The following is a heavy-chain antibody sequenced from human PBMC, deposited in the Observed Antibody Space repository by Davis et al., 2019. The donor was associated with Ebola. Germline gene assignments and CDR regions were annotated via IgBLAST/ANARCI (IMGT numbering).Heavy chain of an antibody. J-gene: IGHJ6*02. CDR1: GFTFTYSG. D-gene: IGHD6-13*01. CDR2: IWYDGSNK. V-gene: IGHV3-33*08. Sequence: GESLKISCATSGFTFTYSGIHWVRQAPGKGLEWVAVIWYDGSNKYYADSVKGRFTISRDNSKNTLYLQMNSLRAEDTAVYYCAREEQLANYYYYGMDVWGQGTTVTVSS. CDR3: AREEQLANYYYYGMDV.